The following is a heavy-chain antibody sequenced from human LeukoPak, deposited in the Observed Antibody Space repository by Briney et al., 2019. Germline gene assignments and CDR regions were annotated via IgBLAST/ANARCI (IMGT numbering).Heavy chain of an antibody. D-gene: IGHD2-2*01. CDR1: GFTFNTFS. CDR3: ARSGYSSTWYLQNFELDY. J-gene: IGHJ4*02. CDR2: LDSSGGYM. Sequence: GGSLRLSCEASGFTFNTFSMNWAGQAPGKGLEWVSSLDSSGGYMFYAESVKGRFTISRDNARNTVYLQMNSLRAEDTAVYFCARSGYSSTWYLQNFELDYWGQGTLVTVSS. V-gene: IGHV3-21*01.